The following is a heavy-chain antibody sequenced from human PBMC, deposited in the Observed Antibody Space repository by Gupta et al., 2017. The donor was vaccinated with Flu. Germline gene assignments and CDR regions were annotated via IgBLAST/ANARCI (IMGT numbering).Heavy chain of an antibody. D-gene: IGHD5-12*01. J-gene: IGHJ6*02. Sequence: RQSPGRGLEWVANIHQFGAEIYYVDSVRGRFTLSRDNAENSVSLQMNSLRVEDTAVYYCARGTTDCSSTSGYRSQRFGMDVWGQGTTVIVSS. V-gene: IGHV3-7*01. CDR2: IHQFGAEI. CDR3: ARGTTDCSSTSGYRSQRFGMDV.